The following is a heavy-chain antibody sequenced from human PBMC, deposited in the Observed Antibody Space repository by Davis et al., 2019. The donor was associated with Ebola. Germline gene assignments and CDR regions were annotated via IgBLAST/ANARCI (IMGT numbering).Heavy chain of an antibody. CDR3: ASLRRTITGMDDAFDI. V-gene: IGHV5-51*01. CDR1: GNSFTSFW. Sequence: GESLKISCKGSGNSFTSFWIGWVRQMPGKGLEWMGVIYTGDSDTRYSPSFRGQVTISADKSIRTAYLQWSGLKASDTAMYYCASLRRTITGMDDAFDIWGQGTMVTGS. D-gene: IGHD1-20*01. J-gene: IGHJ3*02. CDR2: IYTGDSDT.